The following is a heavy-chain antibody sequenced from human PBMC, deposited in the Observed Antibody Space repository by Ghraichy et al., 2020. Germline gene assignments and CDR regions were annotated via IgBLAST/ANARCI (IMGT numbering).Heavy chain of an antibody. V-gene: IGHV4-61*01. CDR3: ARDADSGSSNFDY. J-gene: IGHJ4*02. Sequence: SETLSLTCTVSGGSVSSDNSYWSWIRQPPGKGLEWIGYIFYTGSTNYNPSLKSRVTISVDTSKNQFSLRLSSVTAADTSVYYCARDADSGSSNFDYWGQGTLVTVSS. CDR1: GGSVSSDNSY. D-gene: IGHD1-26*01. CDR2: IFYTGST.